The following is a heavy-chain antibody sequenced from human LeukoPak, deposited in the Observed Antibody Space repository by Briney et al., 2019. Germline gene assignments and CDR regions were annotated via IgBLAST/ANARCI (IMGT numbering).Heavy chain of an antibody. Sequence: GGSLRLSCAASGFTFSSYGMHWVRQAPGKGLEWVADIWYDGSNKYYADSVKGRFTISRDNSKNTLYLQMNSLRAEDTAVYYCAREQIVVVVAATQAGFDYWGQGTLVTVSS. CDR1: GFTFSSYG. CDR3: AREQIVVVVAATQAGFDY. V-gene: IGHV3-33*01. D-gene: IGHD2-15*01. CDR2: IWYDGSNK. J-gene: IGHJ4*02.